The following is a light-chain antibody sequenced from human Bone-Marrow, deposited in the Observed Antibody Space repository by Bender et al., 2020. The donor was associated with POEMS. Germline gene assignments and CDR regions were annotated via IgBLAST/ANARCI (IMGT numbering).Light chain of an antibody. Sequence: SYELTQPPSVSVSPGQTARITCSVDALPKQYAHWYQQKPGQAPVLVIYKDNERPSGVPDRFSGSKSGTSASLAITGLQAEDEGDYYCQSYDNSLGGWVFGGGTKLTVL. CDR2: KDN. CDR1: ALPKQY. V-gene: IGLV3-25*02. J-gene: IGLJ3*02. CDR3: QSYDNSLGGWV.